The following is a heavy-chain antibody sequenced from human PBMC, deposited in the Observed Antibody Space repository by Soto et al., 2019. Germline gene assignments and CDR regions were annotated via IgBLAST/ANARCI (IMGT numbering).Heavy chain of an antibody. Sequence: PGGSLRLSCAASDLTFSNTWMNWVRQAPGKGPEWVGRIKSKIDGGTIDYAAPVKGRFTISRDDSESTLFLQMNSLKSEDTALYYCATVGSITAAGTPFDYWGQGTLVTVSS. CDR2: IKSKIDGGTI. V-gene: IGHV3-15*07. CDR3: ATVGSITAAGTPFDY. D-gene: IGHD6-13*01. J-gene: IGHJ4*02. CDR1: DLTFSNTW.